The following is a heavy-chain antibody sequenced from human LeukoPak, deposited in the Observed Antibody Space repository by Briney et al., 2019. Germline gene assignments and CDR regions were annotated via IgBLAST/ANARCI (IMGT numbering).Heavy chain of an antibody. V-gene: IGHV3-11*01. CDR1: GFTFSDYY. CDR3: ARPYYYGSGSYDYYYGMDV. CDR2: ISSSGSTI. J-gene: IGHJ6*02. D-gene: IGHD3-10*01. Sequence: GGSLRLSCAASGFTFSDYYMSWIRQAPGKGLEWVSYISSSGSTIYYADPVKGRFTISRDNAKNSLYLQMNSLRAEDTAVYYCARPYYYGSGSYDYYYGMDVWGQGTTVTVSS.